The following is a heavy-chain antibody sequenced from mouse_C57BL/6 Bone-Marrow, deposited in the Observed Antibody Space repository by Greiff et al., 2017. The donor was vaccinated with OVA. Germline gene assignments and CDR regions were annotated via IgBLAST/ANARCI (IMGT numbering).Heavy chain of an antibody. D-gene: IGHD2-2*01. CDR3: ATGYYFGD. CDR1: GYTFTSYW. J-gene: IGHJ2*01. V-gene: IGHV1-55*01. CDR2: IYPGSGST. Sequence: QVQLKQPGAELVMPGASVKLSCKASGYTFTSYWMHWVKQRPGQGLEWIGDIYPGSGSTNYNEKFKSKATLTVDTSSSTAYMQLSSLTSEDPAVYCCATGYYFGDWGQGTTLSVSS.